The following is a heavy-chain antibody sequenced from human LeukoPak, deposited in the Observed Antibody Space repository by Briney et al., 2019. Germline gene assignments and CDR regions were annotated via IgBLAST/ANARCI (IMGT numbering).Heavy chain of an antibody. CDR3: ATAYSSGWAGY. Sequence: GGSLRLSCAASGINFSGYAMHWVRQAPGKGLEWVAIISYDGSNKNYADSVKGRLTISRDNSNNMLFLQLNSLRTDDTAVYFCATAYSSGWAGYWGQGTLVTVSS. CDR1: GINFSGYA. V-gene: IGHV3-30*04. D-gene: IGHD6-19*01. CDR2: ISYDGSNK. J-gene: IGHJ4*02.